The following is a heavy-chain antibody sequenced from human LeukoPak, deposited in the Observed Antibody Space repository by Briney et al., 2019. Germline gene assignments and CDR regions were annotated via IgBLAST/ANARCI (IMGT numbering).Heavy chain of an antibody. D-gene: IGHD5-12*01. J-gene: IGHJ4*02. V-gene: IGHV3-23*01. CDR2: ISNSGGTT. CDR3: AKNLDGVATYFDY. Sequence: PGGSLRPSCAASGFTFSSYAMSWVRQAPGKGLEWVSGISNSGGTTYYADSVKGRFTISGDNSKNTLYLQMDSLRAEDTAVYHCAKNLDGVATYFDYWGQGTLVTVSS. CDR1: GFTFSSYA.